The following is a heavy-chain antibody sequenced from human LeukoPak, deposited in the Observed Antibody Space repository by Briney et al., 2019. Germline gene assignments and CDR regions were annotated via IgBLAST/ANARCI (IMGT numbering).Heavy chain of an antibody. V-gene: IGHV4-4*09. CDR2: TSTNGST. D-gene: IGHD3-16*01. J-gene: IGHJ4*02. CDR1: GAPTTTSY. Sequence: SETLSPTSTVTGAPTTTSYCTWIPHPPGKGPTGIAATSTNGSTNYTPSLKSRVTISVDTSKPPFSLKLSSVAAADTAVYYCARALRFGGVQGYFDYWGQGTLVTVSS. CDR3: ARALRFGGVQGYFDY.